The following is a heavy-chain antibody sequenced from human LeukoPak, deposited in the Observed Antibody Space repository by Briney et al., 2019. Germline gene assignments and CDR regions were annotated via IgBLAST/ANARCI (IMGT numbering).Heavy chain of an antibody. Sequence: SETLSLTCTVSGGSISSGDYYWRWIRHPPGKGLEGIAYIYYSGSTYYNPSLKSRVTISVDTSKNQFSLKLSSVTAADTAVYYCARGAWGEDIVVVPAAIWEPLFDYWGQGTLVTVSS. V-gene: IGHV4-30-4*08. CDR3: ARGAWGEDIVVVPAAIWEPLFDY. CDR2: IYYSGST. D-gene: IGHD2-2*01. J-gene: IGHJ4*02. CDR1: GGSISSGDYY.